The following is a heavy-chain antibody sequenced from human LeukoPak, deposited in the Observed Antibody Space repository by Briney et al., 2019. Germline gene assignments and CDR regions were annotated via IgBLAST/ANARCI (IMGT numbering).Heavy chain of an antibody. Sequence: SETLSLTCAVYGGSFSGYYWSWIRQPPGKGLEWIGEINHSGSTNYNPSFKSRVTISVDTSKNQFSLKLSSVTAADTAVYYCARGGFPWLFPLDYWGQGTLVTVSS. V-gene: IGHV4-34*01. CDR1: GGSFSGYY. J-gene: IGHJ4*02. CDR3: ARGGFPWLFPLDY. CDR2: INHSGST. D-gene: IGHD3-22*01.